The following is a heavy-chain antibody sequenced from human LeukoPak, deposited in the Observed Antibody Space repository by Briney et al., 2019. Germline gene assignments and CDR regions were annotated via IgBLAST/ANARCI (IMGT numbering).Heavy chain of an antibody. V-gene: IGHV3-64D*06. CDR1: GFTFSTYV. J-gene: IGHJ4*02. CDR3: VRGTGY. CDR2: ISSNGDNT. Sequence: GGSRRLSCSASGFTFSTYVMHWVRQAPGKGLEYVSAISSNGDNTYYADSVKGRFTISRDNSKNTLYLQMSSLRADDTAVYYCVRGTGYWGQGTLVTVSS.